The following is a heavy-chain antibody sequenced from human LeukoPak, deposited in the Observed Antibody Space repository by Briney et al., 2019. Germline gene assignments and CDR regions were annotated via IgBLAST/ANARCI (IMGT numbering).Heavy chain of an antibody. J-gene: IGHJ3*02. CDR2: INPNSGGT. CDR1: GYTFTGYY. D-gene: IGHD6-19*01. CDR3: ARDGAVAGINAFDI. Sequence: ASVKVSCKASGYTFTGYYMHWVRQAPGQGLEWMGWINPNSGGTNYAQKFQGRVTMTRDTSISTAYMELSRLRSDDTAVYYCARDGAVAGINAFDIWGQGTMVTVSS. V-gene: IGHV1-2*02.